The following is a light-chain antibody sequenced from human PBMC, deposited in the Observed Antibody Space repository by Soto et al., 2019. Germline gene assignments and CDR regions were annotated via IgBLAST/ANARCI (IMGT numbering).Light chain of an antibody. CDR1: SIDVGGYNY. CDR2: GVT. CDR3: TSYIHRRTLVV. Sequence: QSALTQPASVSGSPGQSITISCTGTSIDVGGYNYVSWYQHHPGKAPKLMIYGVTNRPSGVSIRFSGSKSGNTASLTISGLPPDDEADYYCTSYIHRRTLVVFGGGTKVTVL. V-gene: IGLV2-14*01. J-gene: IGLJ2*01.